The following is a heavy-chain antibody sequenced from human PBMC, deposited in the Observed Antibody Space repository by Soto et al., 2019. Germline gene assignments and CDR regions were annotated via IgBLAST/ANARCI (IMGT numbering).Heavy chain of an antibody. CDR1: GFTFSTSV. CDR2: ISYGGVNK. CDR3: AREEFEDGRGHFDY. D-gene: IGHD3-22*01. Sequence: QVQLVESGGGVVQPGGSLRLSCAASGFTFSTSVMHWVRQAPGKGLEWMAIISYGGVNKYYADSVKGRLTISRDICESTLYLQMNSLRTEDTAVYYCAREEFEDGRGHFDYWGQGTLVSVSS. V-gene: IGHV3-30-3*01. J-gene: IGHJ4*02.